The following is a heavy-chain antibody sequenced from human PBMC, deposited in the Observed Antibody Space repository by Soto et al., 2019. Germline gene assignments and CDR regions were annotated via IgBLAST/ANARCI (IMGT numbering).Heavy chain of an antibody. J-gene: IGHJ4*02. Sequence: PPEPLSLTCTVSGGSIHTFYWSWVRQPAGKGLECIGRIFSSGSTSFNPSLESRVAMSVDTSKNHFSLNLSSVTAADMAVYYCAREGSYSAYNFAHGIQLWSFDFWGQGALVTVSS. V-gene: IGHV4-4*07. D-gene: IGHD5-12*01. CDR1: GGSIHTFY. CDR2: IFSSGST. CDR3: AREGSYSAYNFAHGIQLWSFDF.